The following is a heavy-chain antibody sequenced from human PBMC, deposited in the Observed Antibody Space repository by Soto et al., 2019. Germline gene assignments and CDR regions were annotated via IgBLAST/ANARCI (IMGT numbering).Heavy chain of an antibody. CDR3: ARDRGDDYNSYWYFDL. V-gene: IGHV1-69*08. Sequence: QVQLVQSGAEVKKPGSSVKVSCNTSGGTFSSYTISWVRQAPGQGLEWMGRIIPILGIANYAQKFQGRVTINADKSTSTAYMELSSLKSEDTAVYYCARDRGDDYNSYWYFDLWGRGTLVTVSS. D-gene: IGHD3-10*01. CDR1: GGTFSSYT. J-gene: IGHJ2*01. CDR2: IIPILGIA.